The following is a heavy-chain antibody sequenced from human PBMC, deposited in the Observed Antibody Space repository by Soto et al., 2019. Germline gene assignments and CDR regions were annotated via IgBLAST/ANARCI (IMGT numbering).Heavy chain of an antibody. V-gene: IGHV3-23*01. CDR2: ISGSTVST. Sequence: PGGSLRLSCVASGFTFSSYAMTWVRQAPGKGLEWVSGISGSTVSTYYADSVKGRFTIPRDNSKNTLYLQMNSLRAEDTAAYYCAKNPSYDYVWGSHPYNYFDPWGQGTQVTVSS. CDR3: AKNPSYDYVWGSHPYNYFDP. D-gene: IGHD3-16*01. J-gene: IGHJ5*02. CDR1: GFTFSSYA.